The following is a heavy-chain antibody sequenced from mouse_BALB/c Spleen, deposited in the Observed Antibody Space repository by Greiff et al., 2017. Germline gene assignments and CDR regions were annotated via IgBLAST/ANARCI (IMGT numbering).Heavy chain of an antibody. J-gene: IGHJ2*01. CDR2: IDPSDSET. Sequence: VQLKESGPQLVRPGASVKISCKASGYSFTSYWMHWVKQRPGQGLEWIGMIDPSDSETRLNQKFKDKATLTVDKSSSTAYMQLSSPTSEDSAVYYCARDYDGYYFDYWGQGTTLTVSS. V-gene: IGHV1S126*01. D-gene: IGHD2-4*01. CDR1: GYSFTSYW. CDR3: ARDYDGYYFDY.